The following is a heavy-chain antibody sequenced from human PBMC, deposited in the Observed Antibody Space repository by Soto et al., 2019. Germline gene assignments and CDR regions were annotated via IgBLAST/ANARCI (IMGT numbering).Heavy chain of an antibody. D-gene: IGHD2-2*01. CDR2: IRSKAYGGTT. CDR1: GFTFGDYA. V-gene: IGHV3-49*03. Sequence: GGSLRLSCTASGFTFGDYAMSWFRQAPGKGLEWVGFIRSKAYGGTTEYAASVKGKFTISRDDSKRIAYLQMNRLKNENKAKNYCTNSGEDIVVVPAAIEGNVDYWGQGTLVTVSS. CDR3: TNSGEDIVVVPAAIEGNVDY. J-gene: IGHJ4*02.